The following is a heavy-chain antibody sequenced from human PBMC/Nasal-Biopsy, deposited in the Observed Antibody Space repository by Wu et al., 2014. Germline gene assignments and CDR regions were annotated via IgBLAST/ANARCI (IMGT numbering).Heavy chain of an antibody. V-gene: IGHV3-30-3*01. D-gene: IGHD3-10*01. CDR3: WVRVTSSLTGESNFYRDV. J-gene: IGHJ6*03. Sequence: LRLSCAASGFAFSTYAMHWVRQAPGKGLEWVVVVSHDGSNKYYAASVKGRFTLSRDNSKNTLYLQMNSLRPEDTAVYYCWVRVTSSLTGESNFYRDVWGKGTTVTVSS. CDR1: GFAFSTYA. CDR2: VSHDGSNK.